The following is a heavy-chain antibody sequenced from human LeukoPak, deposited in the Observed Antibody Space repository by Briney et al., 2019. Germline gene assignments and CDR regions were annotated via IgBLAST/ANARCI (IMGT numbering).Heavy chain of an antibody. D-gene: IGHD5-12*01. Sequence: GGSLRLSCAASRFTFSTYSMKWVRQAPGKGLEWVSYISDSSAMYYADSVRGRFTISRENDKNSLFLQMNSLRAEDTAVYYCARDGGYSGYDADCWGQGTLVTVSS. V-gene: IGHV3-48*01. J-gene: IGHJ4*02. CDR2: ISDSSAM. CDR1: RFTFSTYS. CDR3: ARDGGYSGYDADC.